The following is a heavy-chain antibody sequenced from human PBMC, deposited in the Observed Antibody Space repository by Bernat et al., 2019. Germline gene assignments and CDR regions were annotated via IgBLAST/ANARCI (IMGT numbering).Heavy chain of an antibody. CDR3: AREGDFYGNSGSDY. V-gene: IGHV3-21*01. CDR1: GFTFSNYW. J-gene: IGHJ4*02. CDR2: ISPRSDYI. Sequence: EVQLVESGGGLVQPGGSLRLSCAASGFTFSNYWMHWVRQPPGKGLVWVSAISPRSDYIYYADSAKGRFTISRDNAKNSLYLQMNSLRAEDTAVYYCAREGDFYGNSGSDYWGQGTLVTVSS. D-gene: IGHD3-22*01.